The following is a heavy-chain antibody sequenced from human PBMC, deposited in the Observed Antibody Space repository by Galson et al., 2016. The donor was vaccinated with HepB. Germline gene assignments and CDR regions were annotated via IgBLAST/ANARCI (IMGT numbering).Heavy chain of an antibody. CDR1: S. D-gene: IGHD2-15*01. V-gene: IGHV1-24*01. Sequence: SMHWVRQAPGKGLEWMGSFDPEDAATVYAQRFQGRLIMTEDTSTNTAYMELRSLTSDDSAVYFGATGVVYATMGVWGQGTLVTVSS. J-gene: IGHJ4*01. CDR2: FDPEDAAT. CDR3: ATGVVYATMGV.